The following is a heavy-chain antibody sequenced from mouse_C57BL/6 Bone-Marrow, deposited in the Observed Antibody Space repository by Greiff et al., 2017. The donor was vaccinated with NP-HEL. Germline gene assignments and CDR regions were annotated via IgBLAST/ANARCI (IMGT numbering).Heavy chain of an antibody. V-gene: IGHV1-81*01. Sequence: VQLQESGAELARPGASVKLSCKASGYTFTSYGISWVKQRTGQGLEWIGEIYPRSGNTYYNEKFKGKATLTADKSSSTAYMELRSLTSEDSAVYFCARFGNSFFYAMDYWGQGTSVTVSS. CDR2: IYPRSGNT. CDR3: ARFGNSFFYAMDY. D-gene: IGHD2-1*01. J-gene: IGHJ4*01. CDR1: GYTFTSYG.